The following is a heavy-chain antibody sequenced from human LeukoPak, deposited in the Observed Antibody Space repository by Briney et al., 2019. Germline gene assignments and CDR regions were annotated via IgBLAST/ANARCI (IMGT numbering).Heavy chain of an antibody. CDR2: ISSSGSTI. D-gene: IGHD5-18*01. CDR1: GFTSSSYE. CDR3: ARYTAMAFDY. V-gene: IGHV3-48*03. J-gene: IGHJ4*02. Sequence: GGSLRLSCAASGFTSSSYEMNWVRQAPGKGLEWVSYISSSGSTIYYADSVKGRFTISRDNAKNSLYLQMNSLRAEDTAVFYCARYTAMAFDYWGQGTLVTVSS.